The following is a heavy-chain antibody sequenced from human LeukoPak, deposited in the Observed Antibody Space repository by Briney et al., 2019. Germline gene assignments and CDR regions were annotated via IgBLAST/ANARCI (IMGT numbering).Heavy chain of an antibody. Sequence: PSETLSLTCTVSGGSISSSSYYWGWIRQPPGKGLEWIGSIYYSGSTYYNPSLKSRVTISVDTSKNQFSLKLSSVTAADTAVYYCARGKVDTAMVTHWGQGTLVTVSS. J-gene: IGHJ4*02. V-gene: IGHV4-39*07. CDR3: ARGKVDTAMVTH. CDR1: GGSISSSSYY. D-gene: IGHD5-18*01. CDR2: IYYSGST.